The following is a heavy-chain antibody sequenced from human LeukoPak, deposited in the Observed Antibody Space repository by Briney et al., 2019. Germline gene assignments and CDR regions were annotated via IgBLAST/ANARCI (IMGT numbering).Heavy chain of an antibody. J-gene: IGHJ4*02. CDR2: IYYSGST. CDR1: GGSISSGSYY. Sequence: SETLSLTCTVSGGSISSGSYYWSWIRQPPGKGLQWIGYIYYSGSTNYNPSLKSRVTISVDTSKNQFSLKLSSVTAADTAVYYCARVSRENSGTADYWGQGTLVTVSS. D-gene: IGHD1-14*01. V-gene: IGHV4-61*01. CDR3: ARVSRENSGTADY.